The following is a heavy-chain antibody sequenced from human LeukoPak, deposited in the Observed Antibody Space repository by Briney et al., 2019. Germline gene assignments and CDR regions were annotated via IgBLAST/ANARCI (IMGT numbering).Heavy chain of an antibody. CDR2: ISYDGSKK. D-gene: IGHD2-2*01. Sequence: GGSLRLSCAASGFTFSSYGMHWVRQAPGKGLEWVAVISYDGSKKYYADSVKGRFTISRDNSKNTLYLQMNSLRAEDTAVYYCARAVIVVVPAAPDYWGQGTLVTVSS. V-gene: IGHV3-30*03. CDR1: GFTFSSYG. J-gene: IGHJ4*02. CDR3: ARAVIVVVPAAPDY.